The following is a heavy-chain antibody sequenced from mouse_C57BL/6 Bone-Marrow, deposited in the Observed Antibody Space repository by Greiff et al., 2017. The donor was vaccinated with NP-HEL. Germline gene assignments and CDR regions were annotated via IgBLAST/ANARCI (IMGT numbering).Heavy chain of an antibody. CDR1: GFTFSDYY. D-gene: IGHD2-5*01. J-gene: IGHJ4*01. CDR3: ARRYSNYLYAMDY. Sequence: EVNLVESGGGLVQPGGSLKLSCAASGFTFSDYYMYWVRQTPEKRLEWVAYISNGGGSTYYPDTVKGRFPISRANAKNTLYLRMSRLKSEDTVMYNCARRYSNYLYAMDYWGQGTSVTVSS. V-gene: IGHV5-12*01. CDR2: ISNGGGST.